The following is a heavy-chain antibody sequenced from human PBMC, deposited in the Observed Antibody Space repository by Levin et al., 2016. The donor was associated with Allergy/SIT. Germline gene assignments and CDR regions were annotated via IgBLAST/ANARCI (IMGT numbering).Heavy chain of an antibody. V-gene: IGHV3-30*02. J-gene: IGHJ4*02. CDR3: AKGSSWYLDPFDY. D-gene: IGHD6-13*01. CDR2: IRYDGSNK. Sequence: VRQAPGKGLEWVAFIRYDGSNKYYADSVKGRFTISRDNSKNTLYLQMNSLRAEDTAVYYCAKGSSWYLDPFDYWGQGTLVTVSS.